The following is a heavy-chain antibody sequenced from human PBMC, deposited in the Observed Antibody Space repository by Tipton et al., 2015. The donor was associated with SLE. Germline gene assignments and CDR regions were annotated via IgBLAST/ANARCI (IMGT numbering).Heavy chain of an antibody. CDR3: AKDFSNYGDYVWYFDL. J-gene: IGHJ2*01. D-gene: IGHD4-17*01. CDR1: GFTFSTYG. CDR2: IRYDGNNE. V-gene: IGHV3-30*02. Sequence: GSLRLSCAASGFTFSTYGMHWVRQAPGKGLEWVAFIRYDGNNEYYAKSVKGRFTIPRDNSKNTLYLQMNSLRAEDTAVYYCAKDFSNYGDYVWYFDLWGRGTLVIVSS.